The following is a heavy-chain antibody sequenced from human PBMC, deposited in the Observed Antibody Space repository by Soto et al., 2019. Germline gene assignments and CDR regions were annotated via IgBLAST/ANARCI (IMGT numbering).Heavy chain of an antibody. CDR1: GFTFSDYY. CDR3: ARVVDTAMRLQNYYYYYYMDV. Sequence: PGGSLRLSCAASGFTFSDYYMSWIRQAPGKGLEWVSYISSSGSTIYYADSVKGRFTISRDNAKNSLYLQMNSLRAEDTAVYYCARVVDTAMRLQNYYYYYYMDVWGKGTTVTVSS. D-gene: IGHD5-18*01. CDR2: ISSSGSTI. J-gene: IGHJ6*03. V-gene: IGHV3-11*01.